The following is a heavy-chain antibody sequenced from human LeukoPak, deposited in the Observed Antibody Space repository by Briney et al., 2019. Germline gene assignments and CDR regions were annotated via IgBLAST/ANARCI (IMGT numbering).Heavy chain of an antibody. CDR3: ARDDISRYYFDY. J-gene: IGHJ4*02. V-gene: IGHV1-46*01. CDR1: GYTFTSYY. Sequence: ASVKVSCKASGYTFTSYYMHWVRQAPGQGLEWMGIINPSGGSTSYAQKFQGRVTMTRDTSTSTVYMELSSLRSEDTAVYYYARDDISRYYFDYWGQGTLVTVSS. D-gene: IGHD2-21*01. CDR2: INPSGGST.